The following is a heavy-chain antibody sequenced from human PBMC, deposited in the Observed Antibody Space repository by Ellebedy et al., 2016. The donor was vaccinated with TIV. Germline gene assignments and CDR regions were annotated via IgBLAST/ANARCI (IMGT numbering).Heavy chain of an antibody. CDR3: AREMLGGGYSFVTDC. V-gene: IGHV3-30*03. Sequence: PGGSLRLSCAVSGFTFSNYGMHWVRQAPGKGLEWVAVVSYDVKNKYYADSVKVRFTISRDDSKNTLYLQVNSLRSEDTAVYYCAREMLGGGYSFVTDCWGQGTLVTVSS. J-gene: IGHJ4*02. D-gene: IGHD5-18*01. CDR1: GFTFSNYG. CDR2: VSYDVKNK.